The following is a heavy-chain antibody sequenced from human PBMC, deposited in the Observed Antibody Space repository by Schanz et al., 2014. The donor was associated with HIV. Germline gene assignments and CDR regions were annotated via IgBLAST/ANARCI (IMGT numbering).Heavy chain of an antibody. J-gene: IGHJ3*02. CDR3: ARSPDWAGTDAFDI. CDR2: ISYDGSNK. Sequence: VQLLESGGGLVQPGGSLRLSCAASGFTFSTYAMSWVRQAPGKGLEWAAVISYDGSNKYYADSVKGRFTISRDTSKKTLSLQMDSLRVEDSAIYYCARSPDWAGTDAFDIWGQGTMVTVSS. D-gene: IGHD6-19*01. V-gene: IGHV3-30-3*01. CDR1: GFTFSTYA.